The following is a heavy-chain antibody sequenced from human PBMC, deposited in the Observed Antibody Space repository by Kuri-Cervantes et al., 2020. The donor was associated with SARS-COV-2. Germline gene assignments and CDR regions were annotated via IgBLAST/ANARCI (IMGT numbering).Heavy chain of an antibody. CDR1: GYTFTSYG. J-gene: IGHJ2*01. D-gene: IGHD3-3*01. Sequence: ASVKVSCKASGYTFTSYGISWVRQAPGQGLEWMGWISAYNGNTNYAQKLQGRVTMTTDTSTSTAYMELRSLRSDDTAVYYCARDPDITIFGVPSSFDLWGRGTLVTVSS. V-gene: IGHV1-18*01. CDR2: ISAYNGNT. CDR3: ARDPDITIFGVPSSFDL.